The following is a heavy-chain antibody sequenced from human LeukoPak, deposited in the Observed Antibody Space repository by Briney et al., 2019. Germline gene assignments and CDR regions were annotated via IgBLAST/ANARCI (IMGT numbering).Heavy chain of an antibody. D-gene: IGHD3-9*01. CDR2: IYTSGTT. CDR1: GDSMNSGSYY. V-gene: IGHV4-61*02. Sequence: PSETLSLTCTVSGDSMNSGSYYGSWIRQPAGKGLGWIGRIYTSGTTNYNPSLKSRVTISVDTSKNQLSLKLSSVTAADTAVYYCARGGYDILTGSKGAFDIWGQGTMVTVSS. CDR3: ARGGYDILTGSKGAFDI. J-gene: IGHJ3*02.